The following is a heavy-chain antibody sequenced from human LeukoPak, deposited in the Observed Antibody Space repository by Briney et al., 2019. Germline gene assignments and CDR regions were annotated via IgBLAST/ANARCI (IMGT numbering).Heavy chain of an antibody. D-gene: IGHD3-10*01. V-gene: IGHV4-59*08. J-gene: IGHJ6*02. CDR3: ARQGWFGELLDYYYGMDV. CDR1: GGSISSYY. CDR2: IYYSGST. Sequence: PSETLSLTCTVSGGSISSYYWSWIRQPPGKGLEWIGYIYYSGSTNYNPSLKSRVTISVDTSKNQFSLKLSSVTAADTAVYYCARQGWFGELLDYYYGMDVWGQGTTVTVSS.